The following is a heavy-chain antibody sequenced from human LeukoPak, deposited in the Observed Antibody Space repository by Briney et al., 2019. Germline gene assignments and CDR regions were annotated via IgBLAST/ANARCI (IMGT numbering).Heavy chain of an antibody. CDR2: IYHSGIT. CDR3: ARPPFPSQYDFWSGYYTSTDGYFHH. CDR1: GGSINSGGFS. D-gene: IGHD3-3*01. V-gene: IGHV4-30-2*01. J-gene: IGHJ1*01. Sequence: PSETLSLTCAVSGGSINSGGFSWSWIRKPPGKDLEWIGYIYHSGITYYNPSLESRLTMSLDTSKNQFSLRLTSVTAADTAVYYCARPPFPSQYDFWSGYYTSTDGYFHHWGQGTLVTVSS.